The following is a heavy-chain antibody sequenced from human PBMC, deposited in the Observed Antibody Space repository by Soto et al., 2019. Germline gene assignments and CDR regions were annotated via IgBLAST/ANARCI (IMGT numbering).Heavy chain of an antibody. CDR2: ISAYNGNT. J-gene: IGHJ4*02. V-gene: IGHV1-18*01. Sequence: QVQLVQSGAEVKKPGASVKVSCKASGYTFTSYGISWVRQAPGQGLEGMGWISAYNGNTNYAQKLQGRVTMTTDTAPSTGYMELRSLRSDDTAGYYCARRVELEMATICPNYFDYWGQRALVTVSS. CDR3: ARRVELEMATICPNYFDY. CDR1: GYTFTSYG. D-gene: IGHD5-12*01.